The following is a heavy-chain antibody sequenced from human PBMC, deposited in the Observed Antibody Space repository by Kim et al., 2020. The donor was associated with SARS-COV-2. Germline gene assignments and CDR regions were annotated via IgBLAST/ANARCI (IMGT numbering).Heavy chain of an antibody. J-gene: IGHJ4*02. D-gene: IGHD6-13*01. Sequence: GGSLRLSCAASGFTFSSYWMSWVRQAPGKGLEWVANIKQDGSENYYVDSVKGRFTISRDNAKNSLYLQMNSLRDEDTVLYYCARDPRPIAAVGEFYYWGQGTLVTVSS. V-gene: IGHV3-7*01. CDR3: ARDPRPIAAVGEFYY. CDR1: GFTFSSYW. CDR2: IKQDGSEN.